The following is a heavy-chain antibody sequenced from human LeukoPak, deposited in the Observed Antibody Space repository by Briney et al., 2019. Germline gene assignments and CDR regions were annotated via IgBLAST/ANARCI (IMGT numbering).Heavy chain of an antibody. D-gene: IGHD3-10*01. J-gene: IGHJ4*02. CDR3: PRGLGGSGSYHNIDY. Sequence: SETLSLTCTVSGGSISSGDYYWSWIRQPPGKGLEWIGYIYYSGSTYYNPSLKSRVTISVDTSKNQFSLKLSSVTAADTAVYYWPRGLGGSGSYHNIDYWAQETLVTVSS. V-gene: IGHV4-30-4*01. CDR2: IYYSGST. CDR1: GGSISSGDYY.